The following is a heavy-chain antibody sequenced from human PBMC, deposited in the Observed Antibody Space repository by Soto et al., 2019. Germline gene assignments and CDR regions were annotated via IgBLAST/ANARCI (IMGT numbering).Heavy chain of an antibody. Sequence: ASVKVSCKASGYTFTSYAMHWVRQAPGQRLEWMGWINAGNGNTKYSQKFQGRVTITRDTSASTAYMELSSLRSEDTAVYCCASAYDFWSGYYPYMDVWGKGTTVTVSS. CDR1: GYTFTSYA. CDR3: ASAYDFWSGYYPYMDV. J-gene: IGHJ6*03. V-gene: IGHV1-3*01. D-gene: IGHD3-3*01. CDR2: INAGNGNT.